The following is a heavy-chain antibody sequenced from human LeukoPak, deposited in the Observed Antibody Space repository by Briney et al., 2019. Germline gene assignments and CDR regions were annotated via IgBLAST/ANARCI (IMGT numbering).Heavy chain of an antibody. CDR3: ARHPGSGSSGRSAFDI. V-gene: IGHV5-51*01. CDR2: IYPGDSDT. Sequence: GESLKISCKGSGYSFTDYWIGWVRQKPGKGLEWMGIIYPGDSDTRYSPSFQGQVTISADKSISTAYLQWSSLKASDTAMYYCARHPGSGSSGRSAFDIWGQGTMVTVSS. J-gene: IGHJ3*02. D-gene: IGHD3-10*01. CDR1: GYSFTDYW.